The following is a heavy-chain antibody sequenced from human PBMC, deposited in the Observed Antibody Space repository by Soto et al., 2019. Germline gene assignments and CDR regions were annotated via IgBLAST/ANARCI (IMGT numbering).Heavy chain of an antibody. V-gene: IGHV1-69*02. CDR3: ATGGGIVATIPTNSGDYFDY. CDR1: GGTFSSYT. Sequence: QVQLVQSGAEVKKPGSSVKVSCKASGGTFSSYTNSWVRQAPGQGLEWMGRIIPILGIANYAQKFQGRVTITADKSTSTAYMELSSLRSEDTAVYYCATGGGIVATIPTNSGDYFDYWGQGTLVTVSS. J-gene: IGHJ4*02. D-gene: IGHD5-12*01. CDR2: IIPILGIA.